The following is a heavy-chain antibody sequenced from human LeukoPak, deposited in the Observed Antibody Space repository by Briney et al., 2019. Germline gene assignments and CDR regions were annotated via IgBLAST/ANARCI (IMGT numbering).Heavy chain of an antibody. D-gene: IGHD6-25*01. V-gene: IGHV4-34*01. Sequence: SETLSLTCAVYGGSFSGYYWTWIRQPPGKGLEWIGETSHSERTNPNPSLKSRVTMSLDTSKNQFSLKLTSVTAADTAVYYCARLRQIVAANADPSSGFDHWGQGTLVTVSS. CDR3: ARLRQIVAANADPSSGFDH. CDR1: GGSFSGYY. J-gene: IGHJ4*02. CDR2: TSHSERT.